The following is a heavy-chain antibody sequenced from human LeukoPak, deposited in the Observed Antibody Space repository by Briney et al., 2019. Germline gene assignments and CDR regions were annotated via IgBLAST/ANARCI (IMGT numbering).Heavy chain of an antibody. CDR2: IRQTSVGGTA. D-gene: IGHD2-15*01. Sequence: PGGSLRLSCAASGFTFSSYWMTWVRQGPGKGLEWIGRIRQTSVGGTAEYAAPVKGRFTISRDDSTKTLYLQMDSLKTEDTAVYYCATGFTAATHDGYWGQGTLVTVSS. V-gene: IGHV3-15*05. CDR1: GFTFSSYW. CDR3: ATGFTAATHDGY. J-gene: IGHJ4*02.